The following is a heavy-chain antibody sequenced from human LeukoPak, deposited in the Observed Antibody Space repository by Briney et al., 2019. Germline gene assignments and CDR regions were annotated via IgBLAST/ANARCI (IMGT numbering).Heavy chain of an antibody. J-gene: IGHJ3*01. CDR2: INWNGGST. CDR3: ARDLEPGDQWGDAFDV. CDR1: GFPFDRYW. D-gene: IGHD1-1*01. V-gene: IGHV3-20*04. Sequence: GGSLRLSCAASGFPFDRYWMSWVRLAPGKGLEWVAGINWNGGSTGYGDFEKGRFTISRDNAKKSLFLEVMGLRDDDTAMYYCARDLEPGDQWGDAFDVWGQGTMVIVSS.